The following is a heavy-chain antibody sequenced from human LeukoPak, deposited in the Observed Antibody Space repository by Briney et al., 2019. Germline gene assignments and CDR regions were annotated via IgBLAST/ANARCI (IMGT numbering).Heavy chain of an antibody. CDR2: INHSGST. CDR3: ARSRRGLSYFDY. CDR1: GGSFSGYY. Sequence: SETLSLTCAVYGGSFSGYYWSWIRQPPGKGLEWIGEINHSGSTNYNPSLKSRVTISVDTSKNQFSLKLSSVTAADTVVYYCARSRRGLSYFDYWGQGTLVTVSS. J-gene: IGHJ4*02. D-gene: IGHD3-22*01. V-gene: IGHV4-34*01.